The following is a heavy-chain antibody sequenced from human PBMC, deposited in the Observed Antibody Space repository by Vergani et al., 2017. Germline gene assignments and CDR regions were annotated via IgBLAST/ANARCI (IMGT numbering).Heavy chain of an antibody. Sequence: EVQLVESGGGLVKPGGSLRLSCAASGFTFSNAWMSWVRQAPGKGLEWVGRIKSKTDGGTTDYAAPVKGRFTISRDDSKNTRYLQMNSLKTEDTAVYYCTTSLNIVVVPAATEYYFDYWGQGTLVTVSS. J-gene: IGHJ4*02. CDR2: IKSKTDGGTT. D-gene: IGHD2-2*01. V-gene: IGHV3-15*01. CDR3: TTSLNIVVVPAATEYYFDY. CDR1: GFTFSNAW.